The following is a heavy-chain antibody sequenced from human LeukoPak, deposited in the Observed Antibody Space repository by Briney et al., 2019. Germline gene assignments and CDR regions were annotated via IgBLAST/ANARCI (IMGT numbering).Heavy chain of an antibody. D-gene: IGHD1-1*01. CDR1: GYTFTGYY. CDR2: INPNSGGT. CDR3: ATVLGRRRKFDY. V-gene: IGHV1-2*02. J-gene: IGHJ4*02. Sequence: ASVKVSCKASGYTFTGYYMHWVRQAPGQGLEWMGWINPNSGGTNYAQKFQGRVTMTRDTSISTAYMELSRLRSDDTAVYYCATVLGRRRKFDYWGQGTLVTVSS.